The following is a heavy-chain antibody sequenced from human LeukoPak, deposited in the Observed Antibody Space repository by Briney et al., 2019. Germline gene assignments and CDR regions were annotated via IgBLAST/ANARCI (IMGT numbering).Heavy chain of an antibody. CDR2: INWNGGST. CDR1: GFTFDDYG. V-gene: IGHV3-20*04. D-gene: IGHD6-13*01. CDR3: AKRDIAPAGTWYYFAMDV. J-gene: IGHJ6*02. Sequence: RPGGSLRLSCAASGFTFDDYGMSWVRHAPGKGLEWVSGINWNGGSTGYADSVKGRFTISRDNSKNTVDLQMNSPRAEDTAVYYCAKRDIAPAGTWYYFAMDVWGQGTTVTVSS.